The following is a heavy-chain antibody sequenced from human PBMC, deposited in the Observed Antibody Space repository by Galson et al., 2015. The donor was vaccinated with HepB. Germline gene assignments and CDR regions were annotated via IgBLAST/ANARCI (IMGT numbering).Heavy chain of an antibody. Sequence: SLRLSCAASGFALDSHAMGWVRQAPGRGLEWISGITGKGDSTFYADSVKGRFTVSKDNSNNMLYLQMNRLRAEDAGLYFCAKGYGLFDSWGQGILVTVSS. CDR2: ITGKGDST. V-gene: IGHV3-23*01. CDR3: AKGYGLFDS. CDR1: GFALDSHA. D-gene: IGHD5-18*01. J-gene: IGHJ5*01.